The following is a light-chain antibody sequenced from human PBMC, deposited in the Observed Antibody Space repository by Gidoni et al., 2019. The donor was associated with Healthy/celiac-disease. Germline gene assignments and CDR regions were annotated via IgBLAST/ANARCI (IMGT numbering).Light chain of an antibody. J-gene: IGLJ2*01. CDR2: DVS. Sequence: QSALTQPASVSGSTGQSITISCTGTSSDVGSYKLVYWYKQHPGKAPKLMIYDVSKRPYGVSTRFSGSKSGNTASLTICGLQAEDEADYYCCSYAGSSTLVFGGGTNLTVL. CDR1: SSDVGSYKL. CDR3: CSYAGSSTLV. V-gene: IGLV2-23*02.